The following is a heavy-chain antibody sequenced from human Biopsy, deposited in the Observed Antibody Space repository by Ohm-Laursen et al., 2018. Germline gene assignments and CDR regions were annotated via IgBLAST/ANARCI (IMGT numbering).Heavy chain of an antibody. V-gene: IGHV4-4*07. CDR3: AREDEGLLRALDL. CDR2: IYTIGDT. D-gene: IGHD3-3*01. J-gene: IGHJ3*01. CDR1: GASITGYF. Sequence: SETLSLTCTVSGASITGYFWTWVRQPAGKGLEWIGHIYTIGDTTYNPSLESRLTMSLYTSENQFSLKMTSLTAADTAVYFCAREDEGLLRALDLWGQGTMVTVSS.